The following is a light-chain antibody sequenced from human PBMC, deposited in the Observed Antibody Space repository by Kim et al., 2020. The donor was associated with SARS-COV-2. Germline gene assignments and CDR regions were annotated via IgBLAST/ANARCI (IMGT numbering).Light chain of an antibody. V-gene: IGKV1-39*01. CDR3: QQSNRTPIT. CDR2: LAS. CDR1: QSIGSD. J-gene: IGKJ4*01. Sequence: ASVGDRVTITCRASQSIGSDLSWYQQKPGKTPKLLIYLASSLQSGVPSRFSGSGSGTDFTLTISSLQPEDFATYYCQQSNRTPITFGGGTKVEIK.